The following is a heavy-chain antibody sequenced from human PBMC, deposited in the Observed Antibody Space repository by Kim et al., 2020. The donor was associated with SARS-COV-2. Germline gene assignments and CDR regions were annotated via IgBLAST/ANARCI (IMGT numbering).Heavy chain of an antibody. J-gene: IGHJ6*02. V-gene: IGHV7-4-1*02. CDR3: ARDVRMSGRGMDV. D-gene: IGHD3-10*02. Sequence: YAQGFTGRFVFSLDTSVSTAYLQISSLKAEDTAVYYCARDVRMSGRGMDVWGQGTTVTVSS.